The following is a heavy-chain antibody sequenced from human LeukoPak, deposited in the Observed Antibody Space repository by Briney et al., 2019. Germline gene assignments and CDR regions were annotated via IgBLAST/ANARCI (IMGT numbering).Heavy chain of an antibody. V-gene: IGHV4-39*07. J-gene: IGHJ3*02. Sequence: SETLSLTCTVSGASISSGSYCGGWSRQPPGRGRGWVASIYYSGSTYYNPSLKSRVTISVDTSEDQFSLKLSSVTAADTAVYYCARAPLTGTSRLAFDIWGQGAMVTVSS. D-gene: IGHD1-20*01. CDR3: ARAPLTGTSRLAFDI. CDR2: IYYSGST. CDR1: GASISSGSYC.